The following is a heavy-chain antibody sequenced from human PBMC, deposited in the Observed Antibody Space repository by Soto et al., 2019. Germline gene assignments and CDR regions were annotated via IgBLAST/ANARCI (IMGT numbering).Heavy chain of an antibody. CDR2: ISSSSSTI. D-gene: IGHD1-26*01. J-gene: IGHJ6*02. CDR3: ARDHRELLTYYYRMDV. CDR1: GFTFSSYS. Sequence: GGSLRLSCAASGFTFSSYSMNWVRQAPGKGLEWVSYISSSSSTIYYADSVKGRFTISRDNAKNSLYLQMNSLRDEDTAVYYCARDHRELLTYYYRMDVWGQGTTVTVSS. V-gene: IGHV3-48*02.